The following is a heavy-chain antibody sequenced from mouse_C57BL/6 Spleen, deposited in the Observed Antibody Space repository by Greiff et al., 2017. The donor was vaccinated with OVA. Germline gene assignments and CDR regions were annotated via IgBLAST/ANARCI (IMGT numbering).Heavy chain of an antibody. D-gene: IGHD1-1*01. V-gene: IGHV1-81*01. Sequence: QVQLQQSGAELARPGASVKLSCKASGYTFTSYGISWVKQRTGQGLEWIGEIYPRSGNTYYNEKFKGKATLTADKSSSTAYMELRSLTSEDSAVYFCAKSPITTVVAGRNYFDYWGQGTTLTVSS. CDR1: GYTFTSYG. J-gene: IGHJ2*01. CDR3: AKSPITTVVAGRNYFDY. CDR2: IYPRSGNT.